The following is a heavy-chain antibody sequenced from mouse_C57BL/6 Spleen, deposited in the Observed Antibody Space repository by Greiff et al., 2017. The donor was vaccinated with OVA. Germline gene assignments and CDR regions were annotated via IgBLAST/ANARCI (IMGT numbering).Heavy chain of an antibody. J-gene: IGHJ2*01. CDR1: GFTFSSYA. V-gene: IGHV5-9-1*02. CDR3: TSTVVARGYFDY. CDR2: ISSGGDYI. D-gene: IGHD1-1*01. Sequence: EVQVVESGEGLVKPGGSLKLSCAASGFTFSSYAMSWVRQTPEKRLEWVAYISSGGDYIYYADTVKGRFTISRDNARNTLYLQMSSLKSEDTAMYYCTSTVVARGYFDYWGQGTTLTVSS.